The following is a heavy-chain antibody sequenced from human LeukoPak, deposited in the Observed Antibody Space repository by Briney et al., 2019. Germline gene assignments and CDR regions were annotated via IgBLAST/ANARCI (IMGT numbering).Heavy chain of an antibody. Sequence: GASVKVSCKASGYTFTDFFIHWVRQAPGQGLEWMGWINPNTGGTNYAQKFQGRVTMTRDTSISTAYMELSRLRSDDTAVYYCARGPQYNWNFGRAFDIWGQGTMVTVSS. CDR1: GYTFTDFF. D-gene: IGHD1-7*01. CDR2: INPNTGGT. V-gene: IGHV1-2*02. J-gene: IGHJ3*02. CDR3: ARGPQYNWNFGRAFDI.